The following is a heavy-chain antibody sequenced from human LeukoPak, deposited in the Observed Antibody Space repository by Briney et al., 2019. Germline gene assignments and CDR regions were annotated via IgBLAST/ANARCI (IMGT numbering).Heavy chain of an antibody. J-gene: IGHJ4*02. D-gene: IGHD4-17*01. V-gene: IGHV1-46*01. Sequence: ASLKVSSKASGYTFTSYYMHWVPQAPGQGLEWMGIIAPSGGSTSYAQKFQGRVSMTRDTSTSIVYMELSSLRSEDTAVYYCARSSSYGRVNYFDYWGQGTLVTVSS. CDR3: ARSSSYGRVNYFDY. CDR2: IAPSGGST. CDR1: GYTFTSYY.